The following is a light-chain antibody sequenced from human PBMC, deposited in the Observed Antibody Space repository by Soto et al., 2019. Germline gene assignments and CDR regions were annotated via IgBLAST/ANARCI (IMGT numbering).Light chain of an antibody. CDR2: GAS. Sequence: EIVMTQSPATLSVSPGARATLSCRASQSVSSNLAWYQQKPGQAPRLLIYGASTRATAIPARFSGSVSGTEFTLTISSLQSEDFAVYYCQQYNNWPPWTFGQGTKVEIK. CDR1: QSVSSN. CDR3: QQYNNWPPWT. V-gene: IGKV3-15*01. J-gene: IGKJ1*01.